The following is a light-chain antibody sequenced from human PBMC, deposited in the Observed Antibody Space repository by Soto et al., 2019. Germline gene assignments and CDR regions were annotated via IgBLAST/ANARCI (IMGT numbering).Light chain of an antibody. CDR1: QNVNFW. V-gene: IGKV1-5*03. CDR2: KTS. CDR3: LQYNSLPYT. J-gene: IGKJ2*01. Sequence: DIPVTQSPSTMSAVVGDRVIITCRASQNVNFWLAWYQQRPRKAPKLLIYKTSSLETGVPSRFSGSGSGTDFNLTISSLETDDFGTYFCLQYNSLPYTFGQGTKLEIK.